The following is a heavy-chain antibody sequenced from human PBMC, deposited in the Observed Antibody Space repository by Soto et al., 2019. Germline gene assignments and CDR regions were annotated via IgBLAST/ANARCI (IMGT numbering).Heavy chain of an antibody. Sequence: PGGSLRLSCAASGFSFRSYGMHWVRQAPGKGLEWVAVISYDGSNKYYADSVKGRFTISRDNSKNTLYLQMNSLRAEDTAVYYCARDRYSYYDFWSGSLPYYYYGMDVWGQGTTVTVSS. CDR3: ARDRYSYYDFWSGSLPYYYYGMDV. V-gene: IGHV3-30*03. CDR2: ISYDGSNK. J-gene: IGHJ6*02. D-gene: IGHD3-3*01. CDR1: GFSFRSYG.